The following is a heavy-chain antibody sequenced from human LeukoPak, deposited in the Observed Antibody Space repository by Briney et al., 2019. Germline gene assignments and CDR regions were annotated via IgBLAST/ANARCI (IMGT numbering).Heavy chain of an antibody. V-gene: IGHV4-38-2*02. D-gene: IGHD5-18*01. Sequence: PSETLSLTCTVSGYSISSGYYWGWIRQPPGKGLEWIGSIYHSGSTYYNPSLKSRVTISVDTSKNQFSLKLSSVTAADTAVYYCARDTAMGYYYFDYWGQGTLVTVSS. J-gene: IGHJ4*02. CDR2: IYHSGST. CDR1: GYSISSGYY. CDR3: ARDTAMGYYYFDY.